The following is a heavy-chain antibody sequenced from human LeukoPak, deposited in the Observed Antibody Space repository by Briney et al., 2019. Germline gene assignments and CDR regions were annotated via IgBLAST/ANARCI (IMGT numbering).Heavy chain of an antibody. Sequence: GGSLRLSCAASGFTFSTYNMNWVRQAPGKGLEWVSSISSTSSYTYYADSVKGRFTISRDNAKNSLHLQMNSLRAEDTAVYYCAKTGYYYGSGRDYFDYWGQGTLVTVSS. CDR2: ISSTSSYT. CDR3: AKTGYYYGSGRDYFDY. V-gene: IGHV3-21*01. J-gene: IGHJ4*02. D-gene: IGHD3-10*01. CDR1: GFTFSTYN.